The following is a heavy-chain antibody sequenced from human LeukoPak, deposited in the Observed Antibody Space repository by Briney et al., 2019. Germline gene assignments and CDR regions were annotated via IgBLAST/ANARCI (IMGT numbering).Heavy chain of an antibody. CDR1: GGSISSGDYY. Sequence: SETLSLTCTVSGGSISSGDYYWIWIRQPPGRRLEWIGYIYYIGSTYYNPSLKSRVTISVDTSKNQFSLKLSSVPAAQTAVYYCVRAPRDYDILTGNAFDIWGQGTMVTVSS. CDR2: IYYIGST. J-gene: IGHJ3*02. CDR3: VRAPRDYDILTGNAFDI. V-gene: IGHV4-30-4*01. D-gene: IGHD3-9*01.